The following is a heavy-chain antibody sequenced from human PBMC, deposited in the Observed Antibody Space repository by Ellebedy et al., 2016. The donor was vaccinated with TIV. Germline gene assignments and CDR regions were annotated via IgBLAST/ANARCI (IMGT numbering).Heavy chain of an antibody. D-gene: IGHD4-17*01. Sequence: PGGSLRLSCAASGFTFSSYAMSWVRQAPGKGLEWVSTISSTGSRTYYADSVEGRFIISRDNSKKTLYLQMNSLRAEDTAVYYCTRDPNGDYDFDYWGQGTLVTVSS. CDR2: ISSTGSRT. V-gene: IGHV3-23*01. CDR3: TRDPNGDYDFDY. J-gene: IGHJ4*02. CDR1: GFTFSSYA.